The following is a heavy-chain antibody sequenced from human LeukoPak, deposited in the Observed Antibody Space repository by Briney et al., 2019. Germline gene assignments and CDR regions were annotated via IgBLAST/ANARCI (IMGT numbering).Heavy chain of an antibody. CDR1: GGSFSGYY. CDR3: ARMSMASDPFGRYYFDY. V-gene: IGHV4-34*01. J-gene: IGHJ4*02. CDR2: INHSGST. Sequence: PSETLSLTCAVYGGSFSGYYWSWIRQPPGKGLEWIGEINHSGSTNYNPSLKSRVTISVDTSKNQFSLKLSSVTAADTAVYYCARMSMASDPFGRYYFDYWGQGTLVTVSS. D-gene: IGHD1-26*01.